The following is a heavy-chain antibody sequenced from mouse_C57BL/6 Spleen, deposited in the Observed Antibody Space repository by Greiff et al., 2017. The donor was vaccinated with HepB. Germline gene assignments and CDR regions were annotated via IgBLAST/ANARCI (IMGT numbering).Heavy chain of an antibody. CDR2: IWSDGST. D-gene: IGHD2-1*01. Sequence: VQRVESGPGLVAPSQSLSITCTVSGFSLTSYGVHWVRQPPGKGLEWLVVIWSDGSTTYNSALKSRLSISKDNSKSQVFLKMNSLQTDDTAMYYCARHDYYGNYVWFAYWGQGTLVTVSA. CDR1: GFSLTSYG. V-gene: IGHV2-6-1*01. J-gene: IGHJ3*01. CDR3: ARHDYYGNYVWFAY.